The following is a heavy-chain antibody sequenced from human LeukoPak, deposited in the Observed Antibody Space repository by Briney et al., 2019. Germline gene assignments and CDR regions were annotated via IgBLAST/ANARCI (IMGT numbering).Heavy chain of an antibody. D-gene: IGHD3-10*01. V-gene: IGHV3-23*01. CDR2: ISISSGSA. Sequence: GGSLRLSCAASGFTFSTYATSWVRQAPGKGLEWVSGISISSGSAYYADSVKGRFTISRDNSKNTLYLQMNRLRAEDTAVYYCAKDRDLLFAHCWFDLWGQGILVTVSS. J-gene: IGHJ5*02. CDR1: GFTFSTYA. CDR3: AKDRDLLFAHCWFDL.